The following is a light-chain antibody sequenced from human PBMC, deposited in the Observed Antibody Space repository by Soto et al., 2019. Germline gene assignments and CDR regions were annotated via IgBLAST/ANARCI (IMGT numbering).Light chain of an antibody. CDR1: QTVSTW. J-gene: IGKJ1*01. Sequence: DIQMTQSPSTLSASVGDRVVITCRASQTVSTWLAWYQQKPGKAPKLLISKVSTLESGVPPRFSGSGSGTEFTLSISSLQPEDFATYYCQQYDGNWWTFGQGTKVAIK. V-gene: IGKV1-5*03. CDR3: QQYDGNWWT. CDR2: KVS.